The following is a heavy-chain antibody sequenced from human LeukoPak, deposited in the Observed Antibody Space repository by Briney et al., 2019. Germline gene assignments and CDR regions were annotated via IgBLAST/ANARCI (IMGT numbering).Heavy chain of an antibody. CDR1: GGSISSGDYY. V-gene: IGHV4-39*01. CDR3: ASPREMATIYDAFDI. Sequence: PSETLSLTCTVSGGSISSGDYYWSWIRQPPGKGLEWIATIYYNGDTYYNPSLKSRVTISVDTSRNQFSLKLSSVTAADTAVYYCASPREMATIYDAFDIWGQGTMVTVSS. D-gene: IGHD5-24*01. CDR2: IYYNGDT. J-gene: IGHJ3*02.